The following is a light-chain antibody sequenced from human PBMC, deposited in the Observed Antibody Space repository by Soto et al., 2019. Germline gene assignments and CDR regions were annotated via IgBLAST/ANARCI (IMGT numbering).Light chain of an antibody. J-gene: IGKJ2*01. V-gene: IGKV3-20*01. CDR1: QSVSSSH. Sequence: EIVLTQSPDTLSLSPGERATLSCRASQSVSSSHLAWYQQKPGQAPRLLIYGASSRATGIPDRFSGSGSGTDFTLTISRLETEDFEVYYCQHFDTAPMYTFGQGTKLEI. CDR2: GAS. CDR3: QHFDTAPMYT.